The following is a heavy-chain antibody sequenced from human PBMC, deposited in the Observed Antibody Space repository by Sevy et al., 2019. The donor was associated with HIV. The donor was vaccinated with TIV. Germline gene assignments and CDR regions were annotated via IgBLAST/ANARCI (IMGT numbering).Heavy chain of an antibody. CDR1: GFTFGDYN. CDR3: SRAITHITLNRVVTPYYFDY. J-gene: IGHJ4*02. CDR2: IRTKTYGGTT. V-gene: IGHV3-49*03. Sequence: GGSLRLSCTASGFTFGDYNINWLRQAPGKGLEWVGFIRTKTYGGTTEYAASVKGRFTISRDDSKSIAYLQMNSLKTEDTAVYYCSRAITHITLNRVVTPYYFDYWGQRTLVTVSS. D-gene: IGHD2-15*01.